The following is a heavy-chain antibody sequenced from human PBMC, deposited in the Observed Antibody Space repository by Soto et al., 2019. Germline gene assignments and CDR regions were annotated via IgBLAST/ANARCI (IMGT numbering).Heavy chain of an antibody. D-gene: IGHD2-21*02. CDR1: GFTFSNYD. Sequence: HPGGSLRLSCAASGFTFSNYDMHWVRQPTGKGLQWVANINVAGDTYYPGSVKGRFTISRENAKNSLYLQINSLRAEDTAVYYCTRTADFTSAFDIWGQGTMVTVSS. V-gene: IGHV3-13*01. J-gene: IGHJ3*02. CDR2: INVAGDT. CDR3: TRTADFTSAFDI.